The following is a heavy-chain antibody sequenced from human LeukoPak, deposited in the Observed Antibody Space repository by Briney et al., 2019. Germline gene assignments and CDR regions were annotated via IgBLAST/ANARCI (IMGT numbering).Heavy chain of an antibody. Sequence: GGSLRLSCAVSGFTFSSYGMHWVRQPPGKGLEWVAVIWFDRSDKYYADSLKGRFTISRDNSKNTLYLQMNSLRADDTAVYYCARDGYSGYDFYFDYWGQGTLVTVSS. CDR3: ARDGYSGYDFYFDY. CDR2: IWFDRSDK. D-gene: IGHD5-12*01. CDR1: GFTFSSYG. V-gene: IGHV3-33*01. J-gene: IGHJ4*02.